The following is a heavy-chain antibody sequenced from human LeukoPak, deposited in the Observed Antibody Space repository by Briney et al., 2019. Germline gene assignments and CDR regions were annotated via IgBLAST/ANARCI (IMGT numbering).Heavy chain of an antibody. Sequence: GGSLRLSCAASGFTFSSYGMHWVRQAPGKGLEWVAFIRYDGSNKYYADSVKGRFTISRDNSKNTLYLQMNSLRAEDTAVYYCARASGANYGSGSSTYYYYYGMDVWGQGTTVTVSS. V-gene: IGHV3-30*02. J-gene: IGHJ6*02. D-gene: IGHD3-10*01. CDR2: IRYDGSNK. CDR3: ARASGANYGSGSSTYYYYYGMDV. CDR1: GFTFSSYG.